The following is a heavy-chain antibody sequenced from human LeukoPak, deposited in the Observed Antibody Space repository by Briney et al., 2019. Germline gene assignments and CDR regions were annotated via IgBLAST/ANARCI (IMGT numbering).Heavy chain of an antibody. J-gene: IGHJ1*01. V-gene: IGHV1-24*01. CDR3: ATDFPLAAAITYAEYFQH. D-gene: IGHD6-13*01. CDR1: GYTLTELS. CDR2: FDPEDGET. Sequence: ASVTVSCKVSGYTLTELSMHWVRQAPGKGLEWMGGFDPEDGETIYAQKFLGRVTMTEDTSTDTAYMELSSLRSEDTAVYYCATDFPLAAAITYAEYFQHWGQGTLVTVSS.